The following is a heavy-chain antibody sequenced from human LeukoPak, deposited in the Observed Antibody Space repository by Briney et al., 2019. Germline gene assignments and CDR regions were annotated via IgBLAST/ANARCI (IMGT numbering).Heavy chain of an antibody. CDR1: GYTFTSYD. Sequence: GASVKVSCKASGYTFTSYDINWVRQATGQGLEWMGWISAYNGNTNYAQKLQGRVTMTTDTSTSTAYMELSRLRSDDTAVYYCARVGWADTAMDNGFDYWGQGTLVTVSS. V-gene: IGHV1-18*01. J-gene: IGHJ4*02. CDR2: ISAYNGNT. CDR3: ARVGWADTAMDNGFDY. D-gene: IGHD5-18*01.